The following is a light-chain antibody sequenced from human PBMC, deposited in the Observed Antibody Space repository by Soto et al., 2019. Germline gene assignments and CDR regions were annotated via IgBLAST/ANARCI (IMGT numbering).Light chain of an antibody. J-gene: IGKJ4*01. Sequence: IQMTHSPSCLSASVRDTVTITCRASQGISNYLAWYQQKPGKVPKLLIYAASTLQSGVPSRFSGSGSGTDFTLTISSLEPEDFAVYYCQQRNNWPPVTFGGRTKVDI. CDR2: AAS. V-gene: IGKV1-27*01. CDR3: QQRNNWPPVT. CDR1: QGISNY.